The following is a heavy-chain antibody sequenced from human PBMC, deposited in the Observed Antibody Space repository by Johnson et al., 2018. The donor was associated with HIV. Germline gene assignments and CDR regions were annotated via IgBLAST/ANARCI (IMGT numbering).Heavy chain of an antibody. V-gene: IGHV3-23*04. J-gene: IGHJ3*02. Sequence: VQLVESGGGLVQPGGSLRLSCAASGFTFSSYAISWVRQAPGKGLEWVSAISGSGGSTYYADSVKGRFTISRDNSKNTLYLQMNSLRAEDTAVYYCAKDLLICGDCYSLDACDIWGQGTMVTVSS. D-gene: IGHD2-21*01. CDR2: ISGSGGST. CDR3: AKDLLICGDCYSLDACDI. CDR1: GFTFSSYA.